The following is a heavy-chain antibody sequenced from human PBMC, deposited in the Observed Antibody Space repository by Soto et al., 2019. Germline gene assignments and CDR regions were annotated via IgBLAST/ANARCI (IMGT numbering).Heavy chain of an antibody. D-gene: IGHD3-22*01. Sequence: SETLSLTCTVSGFSIISGGYYWSWIRQHPGKGLEWIGYIYYSGSTYYNPSLKSRVTISVDTSKNQFSLKLSSVTAADTAVYYCAGSRGDSSGYYHWGQGTLVTVSS. CDR3: AGSRGDSSGYYH. CDR2: IYYSGST. J-gene: IGHJ5*02. CDR1: GFSIISGGYY. V-gene: IGHV4-31*03.